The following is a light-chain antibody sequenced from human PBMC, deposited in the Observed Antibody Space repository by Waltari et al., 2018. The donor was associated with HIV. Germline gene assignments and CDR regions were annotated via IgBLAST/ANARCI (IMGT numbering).Light chain of an antibody. CDR1: QSINVW. CDR2: GVS. CDR3: QQYDSYPFT. Sequence: DIQMTQSPSTLSASLRDSVTITCRASQSINVWLAWYQQKPGKAPKLLMYGVSNLETGVPSRFSGSGSGTEFTLTIGSLQPDDFATYYCQQYDSYPFTFGPGTKVDIK. J-gene: IGKJ3*01. V-gene: IGKV1-5*03.